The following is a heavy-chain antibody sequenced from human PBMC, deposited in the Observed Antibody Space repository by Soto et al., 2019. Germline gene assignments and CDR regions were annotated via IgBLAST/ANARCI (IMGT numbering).Heavy chain of an antibody. CDR1: GFTFSSYS. V-gene: IGHV3-21*01. CDR3: AAGVAATFDAFDI. J-gene: IGHJ3*02. D-gene: IGHD2-15*01. Sequence: PGGSLRLSCAASGFTFSSYSMNWVRQAPGKGLEWVSSISSSSSYIYYADSVKGRFTISRDNAKNSLYLQMNSLRAEDTAVYYCAAGVAATFDAFDIWGQGTMVT. CDR2: ISSSSSYI.